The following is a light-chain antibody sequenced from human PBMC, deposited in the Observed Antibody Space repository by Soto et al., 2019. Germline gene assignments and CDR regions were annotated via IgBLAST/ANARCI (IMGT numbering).Light chain of an antibody. J-gene: IGKJ4*01. Sequence: DIQMTQSPSSLSAFVGDSVTITCHASQRMSTFLNLYHQKPGKAPKLLIYSASYLQSGAPSNFSGSGSGTDFTLSIVTLQPEDFGTYFCEQSDRLPLTFGGGTKVEI. CDR2: SAS. CDR1: QRMSTF. V-gene: IGKV1-39*01. CDR3: EQSDRLPLT.